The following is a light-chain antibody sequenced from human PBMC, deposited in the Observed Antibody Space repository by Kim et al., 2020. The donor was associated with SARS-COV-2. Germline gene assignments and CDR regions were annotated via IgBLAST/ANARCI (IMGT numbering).Light chain of an antibody. CDR3: QVLDSSSDHVV. Sequence: APGKTARITCGGKNIGSKRVHCYRVKPDQAPVLVVYDDSDRPSGIPGRFSGSNSGITATLTISRVEAGDEADYYCQVLDSSSDHVVFGGGTQLTVL. CDR2: DDS. CDR1: NIGSKR. V-gene: IGLV3-21*03. J-gene: IGLJ2*01.